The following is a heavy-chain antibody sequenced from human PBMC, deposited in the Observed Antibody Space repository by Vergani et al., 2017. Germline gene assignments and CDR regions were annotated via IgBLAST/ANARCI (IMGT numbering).Heavy chain of an antibody. Sequence: VQLVESGGGVVQPGRSLRLSCAASGFTFSSYGMHWVRQAPGKGLEWVAVISYDGSNKYYADSVKGRFTISRDNSKNTLYLQMNSLRAEDTAVYYCARDGGYCSGGSCNYYYYYMDVWGKGP. V-gene: IGHV3-30*03. J-gene: IGHJ6*03. D-gene: IGHD2-15*01. CDR1: GFTFSSYG. CDR2: ISYDGSNK. CDR3: ARDGGYCSGGSCNYYYYYMDV.